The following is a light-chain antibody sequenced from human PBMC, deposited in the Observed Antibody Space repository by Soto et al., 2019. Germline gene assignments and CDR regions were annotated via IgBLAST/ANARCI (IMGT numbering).Light chain of an antibody. J-gene: IGKJ3*01. CDR2: AAS. CDR1: QGISSY. Sequence: IQLTQSPSSLSASVGDRVTITCRASQGISSYLAWYHQKPGKAPKLLIYAASTLQSGVPSRFGGSGSGTDFTLTISSLQPEDFATYYCQQLNSYPQAFGPGTKVDIK. CDR3: QQLNSYPQA. V-gene: IGKV1-9*01.